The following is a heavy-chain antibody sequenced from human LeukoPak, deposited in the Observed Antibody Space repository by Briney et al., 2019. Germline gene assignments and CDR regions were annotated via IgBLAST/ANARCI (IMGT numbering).Heavy chain of an antibody. J-gene: IGHJ4*02. D-gene: IGHD1-26*01. CDR2: IYYPGRT. CDR3: ARHIIVGPTDYFDY. V-gene: IGHV4-59*08. CDR1: GGSISRDY. Sequence: SETLSLTCTVSGGSISRDYWSWIRQPPGKGPEWIGYIYYPGRTAYNPSLKSRVTISVDTSKNQFSLKLSSVTAADTAVYYCARHIIVGPTDYFDYWGQGTLVTVSS.